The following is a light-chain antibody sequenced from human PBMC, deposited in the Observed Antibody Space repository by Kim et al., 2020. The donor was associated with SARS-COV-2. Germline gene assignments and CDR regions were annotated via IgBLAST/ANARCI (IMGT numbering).Light chain of an antibody. J-gene: IGLJ1*01. V-gene: IGLV3-19*01. Sequence: SSELTQDPAVSVALGQTVRITCQGDSLKTYYASWYQQRPGQAPVLVIYGKSNRPSGIPDRFSGSGSGNTASLTITGAQAEDEAEYYCNSRVSSGYHHVFGTGTKVTVL. CDR2: GKS. CDR3: NSRVSSGYHHV. CDR1: SLKTYY.